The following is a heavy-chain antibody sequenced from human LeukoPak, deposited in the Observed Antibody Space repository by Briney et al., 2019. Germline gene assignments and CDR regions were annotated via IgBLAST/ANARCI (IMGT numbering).Heavy chain of an antibody. CDR2: INHSGST. V-gene: IGHV4-34*01. CDR3: ARGPGGSQSRRGPFDY. Sequence: PSETLSLTCAVYGGSFSGYYWSWIRQPPGKGLEWTGEINHSGSTNYNPSLKSRVTISVDTSKNQFSLKLSSVTAADTAVYYCARGPGGSQSRRGPFDYWGQGTLVTVSS. CDR1: GGSFSGYY. D-gene: IGHD2-15*01. J-gene: IGHJ4*02.